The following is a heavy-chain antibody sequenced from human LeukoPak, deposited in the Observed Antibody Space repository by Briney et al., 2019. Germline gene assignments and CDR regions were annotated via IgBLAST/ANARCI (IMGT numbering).Heavy chain of an antibody. J-gene: IGHJ4*01. CDR2: IRQDGSEK. D-gene: IGHD6-13*01. V-gene: IGHV3-7*01. Sequence: PGGSRRLSCEVSGFTFTDYWMNWVRQAPGKGPEWVASIRQDGSEKTYVDPVKGRFTIYRDNTNTSLSLQLNGLRAEDTAVYYCARDGTAAGLYFDLWGQGTLVTVSS. CDR1: GFTFTDYW. CDR3: ARDGTAAGLYFDL.